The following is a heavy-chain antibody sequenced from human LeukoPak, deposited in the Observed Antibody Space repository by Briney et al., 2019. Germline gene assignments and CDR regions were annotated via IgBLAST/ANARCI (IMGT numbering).Heavy chain of an antibody. CDR1: GFTFSSFA. D-gene: IGHD3-22*01. V-gene: IGHV3-23*01. CDR3: AKGFYDNSASGVFDI. J-gene: IGHJ3*02. Sequence: PGGSLRLSCAASGFTFSSFATSRVRQAPGKGLEWVSGFSASGGSTYYADSVKGRFTISRDNSKNTLYLQMNSLRAEDTAVYYCAKGFYDNSASGVFDIWGQGTMVTVSS. CDR2: FSASGGST.